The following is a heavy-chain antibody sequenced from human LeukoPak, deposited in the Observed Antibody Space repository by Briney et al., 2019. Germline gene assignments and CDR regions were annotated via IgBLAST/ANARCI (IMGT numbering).Heavy chain of an antibody. CDR1: GFTFSTYW. Sequence: PGGSLRLSCTASGFTFSTYWINWVRQSPGKGLAWVALINGDGSTTTHADSVKGRFTISRDNAKNTAYLQMNSLRDEDTAVYFCARDYAGSPDYWGQGTLVTVSA. D-gene: IGHD3-10*01. CDR3: ARDYAGSPDY. CDR2: INGDGSTT. J-gene: IGHJ4*02. V-gene: IGHV3-74*03.